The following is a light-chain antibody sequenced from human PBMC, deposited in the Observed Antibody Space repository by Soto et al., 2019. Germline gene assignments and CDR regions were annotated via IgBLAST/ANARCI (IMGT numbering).Light chain of an antibody. CDR3: QQYNHWRT. CDR2: GAS. Sequence: IVMTQSPDTLPVSPGERATLSCRASQSVSTNLAWYQHKPGQAPRLLIYGASTRATGIPARFSGSGSGTEFTLTISSLQSEDFVVYYCQQYNHWRTFGQGTKVDIK. CDR1: QSVSTN. V-gene: IGKV3-15*01. J-gene: IGKJ1*01.